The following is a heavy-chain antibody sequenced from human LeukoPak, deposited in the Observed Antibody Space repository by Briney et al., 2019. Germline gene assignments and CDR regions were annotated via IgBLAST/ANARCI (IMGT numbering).Heavy chain of an antibody. J-gene: IGHJ3*02. D-gene: IGHD7-27*01. V-gene: IGHV4-34*01. Sequence: SETLSLTCAVYGGSFSGYYWSWIRQPPGKGLEWIGEINHSGSTNYNPSLKSRVTISVDTSKNQFSLKLSSVTAADTAVYYCARDWGARNAFDIWGQGTMVTVSS. CDR1: GGSFSGYY. CDR3: ARDWGARNAFDI. CDR2: INHSGST.